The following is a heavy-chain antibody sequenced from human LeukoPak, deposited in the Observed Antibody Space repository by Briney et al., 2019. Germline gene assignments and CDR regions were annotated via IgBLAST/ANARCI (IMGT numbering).Heavy chain of an antibody. CDR1: GGSFRSYY. Sequence: SETLSLTCTVSGGSFRSYYWSWIRQSPGKVLEWIGYIYYSGSTNYNPSLKSRVTISLDTSKNQSSLKLSSVTAADTAVYYCARGIGSFYYFDYWGQGARVTVSS. V-gene: IGHV4-59*01. CDR2: IYYSGST. J-gene: IGHJ4*02. D-gene: IGHD2-15*01. CDR3: ARGIGSFYYFDY.